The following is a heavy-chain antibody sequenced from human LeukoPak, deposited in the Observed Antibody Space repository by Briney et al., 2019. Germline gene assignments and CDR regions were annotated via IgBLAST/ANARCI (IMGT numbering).Heavy chain of an antibody. Sequence: LRLSCAASGFTFSSYSMNWVRQPPGKGLEWIGYIYYSGSTYYNPSLKSRVTISVDTSKNQFSLKLSSVTAADTAVYYCARDWSHWGQGTLVTVSS. CDR2: IYYSGST. D-gene: IGHD1-1*01. CDR1: GFTFSSYS. J-gene: IGHJ4*02. CDR3: ARDWSH. V-gene: IGHV4-30-4*08.